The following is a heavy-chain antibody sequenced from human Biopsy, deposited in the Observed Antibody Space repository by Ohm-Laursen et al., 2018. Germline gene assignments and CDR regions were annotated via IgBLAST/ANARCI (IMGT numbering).Heavy chain of an antibody. CDR1: GGSTSSDY. J-gene: IGHJ6*02. V-gene: IGHV4-59*01. CDR2: IYYSGST. Sequence: TLSLTCAVSGGSTSSDYWSWIRQTPGKGLEWIGYIYYSGSTNYNPSLKSRVTISVDTSKNQFSLRLNPVTAADTAVYYCARATNSTGWPYYYFYGMDVWGQGTTVTVSS. CDR3: ARATNSTGWPYYYFYGMDV. D-gene: IGHD2/OR15-2a*01.